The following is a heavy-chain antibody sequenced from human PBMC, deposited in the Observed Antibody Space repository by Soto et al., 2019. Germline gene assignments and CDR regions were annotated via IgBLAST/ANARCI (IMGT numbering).Heavy chain of an antibody. Sequence: SVKVSFKESGYTFTSYYMHWVRQAPVQGLEWMGIINPSGGSTSYAQKFQGRVTMTRDTSTSTVYMELSSLRSEDTAVYYCARDPYYYDSSGYSPPDIWGQGTTVTVSS. D-gene: IGHD3-22*01. V-gene: IGHV1-46*01. J-gene: IGHJ3*02. CDR3: ARDPYYYDSSGYSPPDI. CDR2: INPSGGST. CDR1: GYTFTSYY.